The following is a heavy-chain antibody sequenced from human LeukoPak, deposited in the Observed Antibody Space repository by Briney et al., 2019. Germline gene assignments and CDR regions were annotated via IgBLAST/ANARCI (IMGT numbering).Heavy chain of an antibody. J-gene: IGHJ3*02. D-gene: IGHD1-7*01. CDR3: ARDKLAHWNYGGGDAFDI. CDR1: GGSISSYY. Sequence: SETLSLICTVFGGSISSYYWSWIRQPPGKGLEWIGYIYYSGSTNYNPSLKSRVTISVDTSKNQFSLKLSSVTAADTAVYYCARDKLAHWNYGGGDAFDIWGQGTMVTVSS. V-gene: IGHV4-59*01. CDR2: IYYSGST.